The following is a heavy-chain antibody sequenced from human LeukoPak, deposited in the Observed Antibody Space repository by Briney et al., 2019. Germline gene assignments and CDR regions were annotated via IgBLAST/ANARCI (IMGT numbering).Heavy chain of an antibody. CDR2: ISGSGGST. Sequence: GGSLRLSCAASGFTFSSYAMSWVRQAPGKGLEWVSAISGSGGSTYYADSVKGRFTISRDNSKNALYLQMNSLRAEDTAVYYCAKGIVVVVAATFDYWGQGTLVTVSS. CDR1: GFTFSSYA. CDR3: AKGIVVVVAATFDY. J-gene: IGHJ4*02. D-gene: IGHD2-15*01. V-gene: IGHV3-23*01.